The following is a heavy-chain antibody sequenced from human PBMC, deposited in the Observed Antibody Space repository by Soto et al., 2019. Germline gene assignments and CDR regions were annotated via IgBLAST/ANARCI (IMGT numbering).Heavy chain of an antibody. CDR1: GASVRSPSYY. Sequence: PSETLSLTCSVSGASVRSPSYYWSWIRQPPGKGLEWIGDISYSGSTNDNISLKSRVTISADASKNQLSLKVRSVTTADTAVYYCARVENDSSGYPKKWFDCWGQGTLVTVSS. D-gene: IGHD3-22*01. CDR3: ARVENDSSGYPKKWFDC. V-gene: IGHV4-61*01. CDR2: ISYSGST. J-gene: IGHJ4*02.